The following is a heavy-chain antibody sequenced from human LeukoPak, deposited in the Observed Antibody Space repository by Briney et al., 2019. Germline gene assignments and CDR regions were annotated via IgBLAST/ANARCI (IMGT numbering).Heavy chain of an antibody. Sequence: GGSLRLSCAASGFTFSSYSMNWVRQAPGKGLEWVSSISSSSSYIYYADSVKGRFTISRDNAKNSLYLQTNSLRAEDTAVYYCARDPRGYSHGSHFDYWGQGTLVTVSS. CDR1: GFTFSSYS. J-gene: IGHJ4*02. V-gene: IGHV3-21*01. CDR2: ISSSSSYI. CDR3: ARDPRGYSHGSHFDY. D-gene: IGHD5-18*01.